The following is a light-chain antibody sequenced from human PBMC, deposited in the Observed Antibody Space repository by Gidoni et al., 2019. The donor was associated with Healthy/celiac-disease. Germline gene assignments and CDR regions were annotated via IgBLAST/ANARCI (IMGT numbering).Light chain of an antibody. CDR3: SSYAGSNNLGVV. J-gene: IGLJ2*01. Sequence: QSALTQPPSASGSPGQSVTISCTGTSSDVGGYNYVSWYQQHPGKAPKLMIYEVSKRPSGVPDPFSGSKSGNTASLTVSGLQAEDEADYYCSSYAGSNNLGVVFGGGTKLTVL. CDR1: SSDVGGYNY. CDR2: EVS. V-gene: IGLV2-8*01.